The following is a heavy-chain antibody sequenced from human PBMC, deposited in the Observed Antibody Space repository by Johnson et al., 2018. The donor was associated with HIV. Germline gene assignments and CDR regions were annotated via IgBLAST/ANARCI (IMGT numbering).Heavy chain of an antibody. CDR1: GFTVSSNY. Sequence: VQLVESGGGVVQPGRSLRLSCAASGFTVSSNYMSWVRQAPGKGLEWVSVIYSGGSTYYADSVKGRFTISRDNSKNTLYLQMNSLRAEDTAVYYCRSSSSSSPGAFDIWGQGTMVTVSS. V-gene: IGHV3-66*01. D-gene: IGHD6-6*01. CDR3: RSSSSSSPGAFDI. J-gene: IGHJ3*02. CDR2: IYSGGST.